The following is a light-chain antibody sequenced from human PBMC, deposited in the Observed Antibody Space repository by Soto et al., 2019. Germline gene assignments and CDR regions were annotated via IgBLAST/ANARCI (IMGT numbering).Light chain of an antibody. CDR3: QQYNNWPLSIT. Sequence: EIVMTQSPATLSVSPGERATVSCRASQSVSSNLAWYQQKPGQAPRLLIYGASTRATGIPARFSGSGSGTEFTLTISSLHSEDFAVYYCQQYNNWPLSITFGQGTRLEI. CDR1: QSVSSN. V-gene: IGKV3-15*01. J-gene: IGKJ5*01. CDR2: GAS.